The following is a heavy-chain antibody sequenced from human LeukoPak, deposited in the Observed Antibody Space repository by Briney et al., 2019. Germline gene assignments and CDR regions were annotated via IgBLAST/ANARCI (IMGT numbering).Heavy chain of an antibody. CDR1: RFTFSSYT. J-gene: IGHJ4*02. CDR2: IKSKTDGGTT. V-gene: IGHV3-15*01. D-gene: IGHD6-19*01. CDR3: TTDRNIAVAGILDY. Sequence: GGSLRLSCAASRFTFSSYTMHWVRQAPGKGLEWVGRIKSKTDGGTTDYAAPVKGRFTISRDDSKNTLYLQMNSLKTEDTAVYYCTTDRNIAVAGILDYWGQGTLVTVSS.